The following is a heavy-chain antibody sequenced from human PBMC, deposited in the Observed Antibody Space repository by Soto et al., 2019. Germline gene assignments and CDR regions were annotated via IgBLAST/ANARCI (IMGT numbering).Heavy chain of an antibody. CDR2: ISAYNGNT. Sequence: QVQLVQSGAEVKKPGASVKVSCKASGYTFTSYGISWVRQAPGQGLEWMGWISAYNGNTNYAQKLQGRVTMTTDTSTSTDYMELRSLRSDDTAVYYCARGNYYDSSGYYYLGGWFDPWGQGTLVTVSS. V-gene: IGHV1-18*01. J-gene: IGHJ5*02. CDR1: GYTFTSYG. D-gene: IGHD3-22*01. CDR3: ARGNYYDSSGYYYLGGWFDP.